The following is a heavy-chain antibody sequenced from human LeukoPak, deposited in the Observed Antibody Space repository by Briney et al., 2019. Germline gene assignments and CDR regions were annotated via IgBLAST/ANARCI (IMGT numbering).Heavy chain of an antibody. V-gene: IGHV1-69*13. Sequence: RASVKVSCKASGGTFSSYAISWVRQAPGQGLEWMGGIIPIFGTANYAQKFQGRVTITADESTSTAYMELSSLRSEDTAVYYCASPVSGYYGMDVWGQGTTVTVSS. CDR1: GGTFSSYA. CDR2: IIPIFGTA. J-gene: IGHJ6*02. CDR3: ASPVSGYYGMDV. D-gene: IGHD2/OR15-2a*01.